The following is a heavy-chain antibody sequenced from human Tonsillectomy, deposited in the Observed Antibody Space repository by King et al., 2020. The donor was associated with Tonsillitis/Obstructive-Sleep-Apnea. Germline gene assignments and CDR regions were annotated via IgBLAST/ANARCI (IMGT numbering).Heavy chain of an antibody. V-gene: IGHV1-69*04. CDR1: GGTFNTYG. CDR2: IIPIHGIP. Sequence: QLVQSGAEVKKPGSSVKVSCRASGGTFNTYGVAWVRQAPGQGLEWMGRIIPIHGIPNYAQNFQGRVTISADTSTATAYMELSSLRSDDTAIYYCARENIDIVAHDYWGQGTLVTVSS. J-gene: IGHJ4*02. CDR3: ARENIDIVAHDY. D-gene: IGHD5-12*01.